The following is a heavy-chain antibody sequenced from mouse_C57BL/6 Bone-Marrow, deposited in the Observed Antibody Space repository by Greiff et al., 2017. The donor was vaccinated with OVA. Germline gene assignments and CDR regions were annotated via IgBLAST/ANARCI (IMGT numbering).Heavy chain of an antibody. V-gene: IGHV1-81*01. Sequence: VQVVESGAELARPGASVKLSCKASGYTFTSYGISWVKQRTGQGLEWIGEIYPRSGNTYYNEKFKGKATLTADKSSSTAYMELRSLTSEDSAVYFCVIYYYGSFAYWGQGTLVTVSA. CDR3: VIYYYGSFAY. J-gene: IGHJ3*01. CDR2: IYPRSGNT. D-gene: IGHD1-1*01. CDR1: GYTFTSYG.